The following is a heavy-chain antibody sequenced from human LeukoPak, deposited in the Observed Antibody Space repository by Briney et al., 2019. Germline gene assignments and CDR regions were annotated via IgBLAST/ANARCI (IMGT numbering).Heavy chain of an antibody. J-gene: IGHJ4*02. CDR3: ARDKYYYYGSGTYDDTFDY. CDR1: GYTFTIYG. V-gene: IGHV1-18*04. D-gene: IGHD3-10*01. Sequence: ASVKVSCKASGYTFTIYGISWVRQAPGQGLEWMGWISAYNGNTNYAQKLQGRVTMTTDTSTSTAYMELRSLRSDDTAVYYCARDKYYYYGSGTYDDTFDYWGQGTLVTVSS. CDR2: ISAYNGNT.